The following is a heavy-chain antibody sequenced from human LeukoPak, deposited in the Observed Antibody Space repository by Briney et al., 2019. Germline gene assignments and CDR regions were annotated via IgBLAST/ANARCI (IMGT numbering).Heavy chain of an antibody. CDR2: IHYSGST. D-gene: IGHD3-10*01. J-gene: IGHJ5*02. CDR3: ARDGVFGTFDP. Sequence: PSETLSLTCTVSGGSISSYYWSWIRQPPGKGLEWIGYIHYSGSTNYNPSLKSRVTISVDTSKNQFSLKLSSVTAADTAVYYCARDGVFGTFDPWGQGTLVTVS. V-gene: IGHV4-59*12. CDR1: GGSISSYY.